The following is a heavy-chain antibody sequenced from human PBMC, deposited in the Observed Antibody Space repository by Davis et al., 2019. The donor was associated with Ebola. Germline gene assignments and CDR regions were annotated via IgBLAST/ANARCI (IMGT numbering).Heavy chain of an antibody. V-gene: IGHV1-69*04. CDR3: ARDAKIVVVIPDY. Sequence: AASVKVSCKASGGTFSSYAISWVRQAPGQGLEWMGRIIPILGIANYAQKFQGRVTITADKSTSTAYMELSSLRSEDTAVYHCARDAKIVVVIPDYWGQGTLVTVSS. CDR2: IIPILGIA. CDR1: GGTFSSYA. J-gene: IGHJ4*02. D-gene: IGHD3-22*01.